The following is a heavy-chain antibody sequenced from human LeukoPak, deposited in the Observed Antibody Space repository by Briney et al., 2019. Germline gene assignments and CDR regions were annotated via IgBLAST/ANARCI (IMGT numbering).Heavy chain of an antibody. CDR3: ATSGGDYSRDAFDV. Sequence: GGSLRLSCAASGFAVSSKYMTWVRQAPGKGLECVSLMYSDHNTYYADSVKGRFTISRDNSRNTLYLQMNSLRAEDTAVYYCATSGGDYSRDAFDVWGQGAMVTVSS. CDR1: GFAVSSKY. J-gene: IGHJ3*01. CDR2: MYSDHNT. V-gene: IGHV3-66*01. D-gene: IGHD2-21*02.